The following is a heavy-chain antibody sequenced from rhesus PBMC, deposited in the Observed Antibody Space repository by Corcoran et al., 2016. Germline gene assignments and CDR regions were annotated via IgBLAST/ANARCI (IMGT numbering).Heavy chain of an antibody. V-gene: IGHV4-73*01. CDR3: TRDRNTVIGRSYWYFDL. CDR2: IDGIGATT. J-gene: IGHJ2*01. CDR1: GGSISRYYY. Sequence: QVKLQQCTEGLVKPSETLSFTCAVVGGSISRYYYWCWIRQAPGTGRECIGNIDGIGATTNIHPPLETRVTISKAPIKNQVSLKLRLVAAEDTAVYYGTRDRNTVIGRSYWYFDLWGPGTPITISS. D-gene: IGHD4-23*01.